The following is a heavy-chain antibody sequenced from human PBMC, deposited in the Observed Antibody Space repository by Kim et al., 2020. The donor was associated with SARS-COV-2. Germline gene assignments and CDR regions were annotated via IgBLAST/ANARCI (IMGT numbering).Heavy chain of an antibody. J-gene: IGHJ4*02. CDR3: VRRGGGYSPAYDY. D-gene: IGHD5-18*01. V-gene: IGHV3-64D*09. Sequence: GGSLRLSCSASGFTFSSYDMDWVRQAPGKGLEYVSAISSNGGSTYQVDSVKGRFIISRDISKNTLYLQMNSLRPEDTAVYYCVRRGGGYSPAYDYWGQGTLVTVSS. CDR1: GFTFSSYD. CDR2: ISSNGGST.